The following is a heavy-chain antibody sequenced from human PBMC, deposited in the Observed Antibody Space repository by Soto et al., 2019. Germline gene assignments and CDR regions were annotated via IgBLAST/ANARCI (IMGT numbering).Heavy chain of an antibody. CDR2: ISGSGGST. CDR1: GFTFSSYA. D-gene: IGHD3-10*01. Sequence: GGSLRLSCAASGFTFSSYAMSWVRQAPGKGLEWVSAISGSGGSTYYADSVKGRFTISRDNSKNTLYLQMNSLRAEDTAVYYCAKNYYYGSGSYYPLFDYWGQGTLVTVSS. CDR3: AKNYYYGSGSYYPLFDY. J-gene: IGHJ4*02. V-gene: IGHV3-23*01.